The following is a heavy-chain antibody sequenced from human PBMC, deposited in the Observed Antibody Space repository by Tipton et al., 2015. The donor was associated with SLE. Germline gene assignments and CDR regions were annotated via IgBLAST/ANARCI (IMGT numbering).Heavy chain of an antibody. CDR2: INHSGRT. Sequence: NLSLTCAVYGGSFSGYYWSWIRQPPGRGLEWIGEINHSGRTNYKSSLKSRVTISVDTSKNQFSLKLSSVTAADTAVYYCARRGGDAFDIWGQGTMVTVSS. D-gene: IGHD6-25*01. J-gene: IGHJ3*02. CDR3: ARRGGDAFDI. V-gene: IGHV4-34*01. CDR1: GGSFSGYY.